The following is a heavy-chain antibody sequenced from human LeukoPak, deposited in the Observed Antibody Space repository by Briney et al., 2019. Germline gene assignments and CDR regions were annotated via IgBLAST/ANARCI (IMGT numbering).Heavy chain of an antibody. J-gene: IGHJ6*03. Sequence: GGSLRLSCAASGFTFSSYAMSWVRQAPGKGLEWVSAISGSGGSTYYADSVKGRFTISRDNSKNTLYLQMNSLRAEDTAVYYCANYPRITIFGVVIMGYYYYMDVWGKGTTVTVSS. D-gene: IGHD3-3*01. CDR3: ANYPRITIFGVVIMGYYYYMDV. CDR2: ISGSGGST. V-gene: IGHV3-23*01. CDR1: GFTFSSYA.